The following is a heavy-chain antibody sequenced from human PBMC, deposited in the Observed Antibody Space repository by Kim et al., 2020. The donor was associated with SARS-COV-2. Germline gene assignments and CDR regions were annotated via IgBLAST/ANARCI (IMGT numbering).Heavy chain of an antibody. CDR1: GFTFSSYG. D-gene: IGHD4-17*01. Sequence: GGSLRLSCAASGFTFSSYGMHWVRQAPGKGLEWVAVIWYDGSNKYYADSVKGRFTISRDNSKNTLYLQMNSLRAEDTAVYYCAKPVSGDYAAFDIWGQGTMVTVSS. CDR2: IWYDGSNK. V-gene: IGHV3-33*06. J-gene: IGHJ3*02. CDR3: AKPVSGDYAAFDI.